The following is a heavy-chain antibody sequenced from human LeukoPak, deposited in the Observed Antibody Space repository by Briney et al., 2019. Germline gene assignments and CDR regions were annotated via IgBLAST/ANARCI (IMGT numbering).Heavy chain of an antibody. J-gene: IGHJ3*02. V-gene: IGHV3-30*02. CDR2: IRYDGSNK. CDR1: GFTFSSYG. Sequence: PGGSLRLSCAASGFTFSSYGMHWVRQAPGKGLEWVAFIRYDGSNKYYADSVKGRFTISRDNSKNTLYLQMNSLRAEDTAVYYCAKVIHSYDSRTVGAFDIWGQGTMVTVSS. D-gene: IGHD3-22*01. CDR3: AKVIHSYDSRTVGAFDI.